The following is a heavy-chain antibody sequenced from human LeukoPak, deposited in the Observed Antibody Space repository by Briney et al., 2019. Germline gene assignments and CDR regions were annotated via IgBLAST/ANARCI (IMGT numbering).Heavy chain of an antibody. CDR3: ARGPRGTFDY. CDR2: INHSGST. J-gene: IGHJ4*02. Sequence: PSETLSLTCAVYGGSFSGFYWSWIRQPPGKGLEWIGEINHSGSTNYNPSLKSRVTISVDTSKNQFSLKLGSVTAADTAVYYCARGPRGTFDYWGQGTLVTASS. V-gene: IGHV4-34*01. CDR1: GGSFSGFY.